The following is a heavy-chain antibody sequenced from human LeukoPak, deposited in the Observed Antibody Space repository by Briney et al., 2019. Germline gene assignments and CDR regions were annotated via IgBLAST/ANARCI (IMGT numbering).Heavy chain of an antibody. CDR1: GYSFTSYW. Sequence: KRGESLKISCKGSGYSFTSYWIGWVRQMSGRGLEWVGIIYPGDSETRYGPSFQGHVTISTDKTISTAYLQWSSLKTSDSAMYYCGTLGPDGSFAYWGQGALVTVSS. V-gene: IGHV5-51*01. CDR2: IYPGDSET. D-gene: IGHD3-10*01. J-gene: IGHJ4*02. CDR3: GTLGPDGSFAY.